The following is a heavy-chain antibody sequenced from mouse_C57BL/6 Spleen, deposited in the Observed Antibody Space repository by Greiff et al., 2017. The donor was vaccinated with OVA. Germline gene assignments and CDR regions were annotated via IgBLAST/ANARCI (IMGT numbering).Heavy chain of an antibody. Sequence: EVQLQESGGGLVQPGGSMKLSCVASGFTFSDAWMDWVRQSPEKGLEWVAEIRFKANNHATYYAESVKGRFTISRDDSKSSVYLQMSSLRAEDTGINYGENYFYDSRALCYYWVQGTLVTVSA. CDR1: GFTFSDAW. D-gene: IGHD1-1*01. J-gene: IGHJ3*01. CDR2: IRFKANNHAT. CDR3: ENYFYDSRALCYY. V-gene: IGHV6-6*01.